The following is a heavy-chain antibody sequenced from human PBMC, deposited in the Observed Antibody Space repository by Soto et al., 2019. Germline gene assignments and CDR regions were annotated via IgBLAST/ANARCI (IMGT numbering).Heavy chain of an antibody. Sequence: GGSLRLSCAASGFTFSSCAMSWVRPAPGRGLEWVSTISGSGDTTDYADSVKGRFTISRDYSKNALFLQMNSLRAEDTALYYCAKDSGISGSYGDFDSWGQGALVTVSS. J-gene: IGHJ4*02. CDR2: ISGSGDTT. D-gene: IGHD6-19*01. V-gene: IGHV3-23*01. CDR1: GFTFSSCA. CDR3: AKDSGISGSYGDFDS.